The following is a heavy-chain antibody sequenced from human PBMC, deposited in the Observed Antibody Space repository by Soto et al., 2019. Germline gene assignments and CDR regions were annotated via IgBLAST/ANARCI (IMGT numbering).Heavy chain of an antibody. CDR3: ARGVAAARTDWFDP. D-gene: IGHD6-13*01. CDR2: MNPYSGDT. V-gene: IGHV1-8*01. J-gene: IGHJ5*02. Sequence: QVQLVQSGAEVKKPGASVKVSCKASGYTFTSDDINWVRQATGQGLEWMGWMNPYSGDTGYAQKFQGRVTMTRDTAISTAYMELSSLSSEDTAVYYCARGVAAARTDWFDPWGQGTLVTVSS. CDR1: GYTFTSDD.